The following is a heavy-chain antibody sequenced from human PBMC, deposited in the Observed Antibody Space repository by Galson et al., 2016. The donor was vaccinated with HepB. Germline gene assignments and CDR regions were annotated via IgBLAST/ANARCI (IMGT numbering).Heavy chain of an antibody. CDR3: VRDGEWFPGMGDV. D-gene: IGHD3-3*01. CDR2: ISTSGTTI. CDR1: GFAFSNYN. J-gene: IGHJ6*02. Sequence: SLRLSCAPSGFAFSNYNMNWVRQAPGKGLEWLSYISTSGTTIYYADSVKGRFAISRDNARTSLYLQMNSLRDEDTAVYYCVRDGEWFPGMGDVWGQGTTVTVSS. V-gene: IGHV3-48*02.